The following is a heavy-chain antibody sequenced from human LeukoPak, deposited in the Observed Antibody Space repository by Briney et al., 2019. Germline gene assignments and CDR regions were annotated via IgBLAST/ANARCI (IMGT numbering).Heavy chain of an antibody. CDR3: ATVRSGSWDWFDP. V-gene: IGHV3-74*01. D-gene: IGHD3-10*01. Sequence: GGSLRLSCAASGFTFSSYWMHWVRQAPGKGLVWVSRINGDGSTTTYVDSVKGRFTISRDNAKNTVYLQMNSLRVDDTAVYYCATVRSGSWDWFDPWGQGTLVTVSS. J-gene: IGHJ5*02. CDR2: INGDGSTT. CDR1: GFTFSSYW.